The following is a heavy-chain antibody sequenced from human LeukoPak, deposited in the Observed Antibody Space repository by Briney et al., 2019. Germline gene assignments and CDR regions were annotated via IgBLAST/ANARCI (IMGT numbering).Heavy chain of an antibody. CDR2: IYYCGST. J-gene: IGHJ4*02. CDR1: GGSISSYY. Sequence: SETLSLTCTVSGGSISSYYWSWIRQPPGKGLEWIGYIYYCGSTNYNPSLKGRVTISVDTSKNQFSLKLSPVTAADTAGYYCARSNSGSYWYYFDYWGQGTLVTVSS. D-gene: IGHD1-26*01. CDR3: ARSNSGSYWYYFDY. V-gene: IGHV4-59*01.